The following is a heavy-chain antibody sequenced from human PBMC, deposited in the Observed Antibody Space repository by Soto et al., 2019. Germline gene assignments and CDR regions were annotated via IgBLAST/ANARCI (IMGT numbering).Heavy chain of an antibody. CDR3: AKDPSYGSGSYYYYYYGMDV. CDR1: GFTFSSYA. CDR2: ISGSGGST. Sequence: EVQVLESGGGLVQPGGSLRLSCAASGFTFSSYAMSWVRQAPGKGLEWVSAISGSGGSTYHADSVRGRFTISRDNSKNTLYLQMNRLRAEDTAVYYWAKDPSYGSGSYYYYYYGMDVWGQGTTVTVSS. V-gene: IGHV3-23*01. J-gene: IGHJ6*02. D-gene: IGHD3-10*01.